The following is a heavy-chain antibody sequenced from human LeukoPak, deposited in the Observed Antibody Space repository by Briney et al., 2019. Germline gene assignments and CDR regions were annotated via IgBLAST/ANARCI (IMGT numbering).Heavy chain of an antibody. CDR1: GDSISGSSYY. Sequence: SETLSLTCTGSGDSISGSSYYWGWIRQPPGKGLEWIGNIYYGGSTYYSPSLKSRVSISVDTSKNQVSLKLSSVTAADTAVYYCASADGYKIDYWGQGTLVTVSS. V-gene: IGHV4-39*01. J-gene: IGHJ4*02. D-gene: IGHD5-24*01. CDR3: ASADGYKIDY. CDR2: IYYGGST.